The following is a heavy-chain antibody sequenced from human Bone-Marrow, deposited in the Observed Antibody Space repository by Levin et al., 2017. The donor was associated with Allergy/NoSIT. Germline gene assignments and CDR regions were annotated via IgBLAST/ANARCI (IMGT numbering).Heavy chain of an antibody. CDR1: GVIFRTYW. J-gene: IGHJ3*02. Sequence: QAGGSLRLSCAASGVIFRTYWMTWVRQAPGKGLEWVASITQDGSEKSYVGSVKGRFTISRDNAQKSLYLQMNSLRAEDTAIYYCAKIGEWEPTDAFDIWGQGTMVTVSS. CDR2: ITQDGSEK. D-gene: IGHD1-26*01. CDR3: AKIGEWEPTDAFDI. V-gene: IGHV3-7*01.